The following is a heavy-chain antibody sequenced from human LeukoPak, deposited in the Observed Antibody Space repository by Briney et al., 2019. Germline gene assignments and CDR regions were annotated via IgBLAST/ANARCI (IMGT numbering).Heavy chain of an antibody. V-gene: IGHV3-66*02. J-gene: IGHJ3*02. CDR1: GFTVSSNY. CDR2: IYSGGST. Sequence: GGSLRLSCAASGFTVSSNYMSWVRQAPGKGLEWVSVIYSGGSTYYADSVKGRFTISRDNSKNTLYLQMNSLRAEDTPVYYCARATEGAFYICGQARMVTVSS. CDR3: ARATEGAFYI.